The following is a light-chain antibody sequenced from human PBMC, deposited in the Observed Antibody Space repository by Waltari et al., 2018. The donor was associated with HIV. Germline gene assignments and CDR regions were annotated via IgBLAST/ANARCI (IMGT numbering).Light chain of an antibody. CDR1: NADVGNYDY. V-gene: IGLV2-14*03. CDR3: SSRTTRDTFV. CDR2: DVD. J-gene: IGLJ1*01. Sequence: QSALTQPASVSGSPGQPIAVSCTGTNADVGNYDYVSWYQHHPGEVPKLIIFDVDKRPSGISSRFSGSKSGNTDSLTISGLQADDEADYYCSSRTTRDTFVFGTGTRVTVL.